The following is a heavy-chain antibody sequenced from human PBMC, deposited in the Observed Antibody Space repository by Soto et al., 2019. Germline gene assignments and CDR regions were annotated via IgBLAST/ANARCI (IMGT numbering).Heavy chain of an antibody. V-gene: IGHV1-18*04. J-gene: IGHJ1*01. Sequence: QVPLVQSGAEVKKPGASVKVSCKASGYTFTSYGISWVRQAPGQGLEWMGWISAYNGKTNYAQKLQGRVTMTTDTSTSTAYMELRSLRSDDTAVYYCARTNYYDSSGYPNFYFQHWGQGTLVTVSS. CDR2: ISAYNGKT. CDR3: ARTNYYDSSGYPNFYFQH. CDR1: GYTFTSYG. D-gene: IGHD3-22*01.